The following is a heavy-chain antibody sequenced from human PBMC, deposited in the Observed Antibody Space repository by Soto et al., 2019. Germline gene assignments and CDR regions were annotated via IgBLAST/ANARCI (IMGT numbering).Heavy chain of an antibody. CDR2: VSGSGDSATGDRT. CDR3: AKDERGVIADYFDC. CDR1: GFTFSGYG. V-gene: IGHV3-23*01. D-gene: IGHD3-10*01. Sequence: GGSLRLSCAASGFTFSGYGMSWVRQAPGKGLEWVSGVSGSGDSATGDRTYYADSVKGRFTISRDNSKNTLYLQMNSLTAEDTAVYYCAKDERGVIADYFDCWGQGTLVTVSS. J-gene: IGHJ4*01.